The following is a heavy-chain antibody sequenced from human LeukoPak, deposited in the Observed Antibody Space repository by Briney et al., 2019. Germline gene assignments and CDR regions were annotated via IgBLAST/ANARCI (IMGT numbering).Heavy chain of an antibody. Sequence: GGSLRLSCTPSGFTISSNWMSWVRQAPGRGLEWLANIKQDGGEKYYVDSVKGRFTISRDNAKNSLYLQMNSLRAEDTAIYYCARGDFGVVTHFDYWGQGTLVTVSS. J-gene: IGHJ4*02. CDR3: ARGDFGVVTHFDY. D-gene: IGHD3-3*01. CDR2: IKQDGGEK. V-gene: IGHV3-7*01. CDR1: GFTISSNW.